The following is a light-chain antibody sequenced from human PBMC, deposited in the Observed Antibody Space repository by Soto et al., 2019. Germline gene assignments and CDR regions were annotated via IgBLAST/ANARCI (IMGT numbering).Light chain of an antibody. Sequence: QSALTQPASVSGSPGQSITISCTGTSSDVGGYNFVSWYQHHPGKAPKLIISDVSNRPSGVSNRFSGSKSGNTASLTISGLQAEDEADYYCSSYTTRSTQVFGGGTKLTVL. CDR1: SSDVGGYNF. V-gene: IGLV2-14*01. CDR3: SSYTTRSTQV. CDR2: DVS. J-gene: IGLJ2*01.